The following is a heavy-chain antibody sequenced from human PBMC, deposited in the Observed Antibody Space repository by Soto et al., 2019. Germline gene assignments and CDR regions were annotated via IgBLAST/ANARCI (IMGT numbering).Heavy chain of an antibody. CDR1: GYTFTSYC. D-gene: IGHD1-26*01. CDR3: ARGRRSIVGATNFDF. CDR2: ICPGDSDS. Sequence: ESLQISCECSGYTFTSYCIGWVRQMPGKGLEWVGIICPGDSDSRYSPSFQGQVTISADKSISTAYVQWSSLKASDTAMYYCARGRRSIVGATNFDFWGQGTLVTVSS. J-gene: IGHJ4*02. V-gene: IGHV5-51*01.